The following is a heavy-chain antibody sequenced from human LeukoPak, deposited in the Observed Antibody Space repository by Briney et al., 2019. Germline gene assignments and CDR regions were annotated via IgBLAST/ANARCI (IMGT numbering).Heavy chain of an antibody. CDR2: TNPNSGGT. V-gene: IGHV1-2*06. CDR1: GYTFTGYY. Sequence: ASVKVSCKASGYTFTGYYMHWVRQAPGQGLEWMGRTNPNSGGTNYAQKFQGRVTMTRDTSISTAYMELSRLRSDDTAVYYCAREPDYVSSLDPWGQGALVTASS. CDR3: AREPDYVSSLDP. D-gene: IGHD4-17*01. J-gene: IGHJ5*02.